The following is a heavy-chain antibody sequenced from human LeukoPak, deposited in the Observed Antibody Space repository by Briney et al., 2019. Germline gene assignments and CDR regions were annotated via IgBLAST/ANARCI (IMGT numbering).Heavy chain of an antibody. CDR2: INPNNGGT. CDR1: GYTFIDYY. J-gene: IGHJ4*02. D-gene: IGHD2-2*01. CDR3: ARSLFVLVSSALGY. V-gene: IGHV1-2*02. Sequence: ASVKVSRKASGYTFIDYYMHWVRQAPGQGLEWMGWINPNNGGTNYAQEFQGRVTMTRDTSISTAYMELSSLRSNDTAVYYCARSLFVLVSSALGYWGQGTLVTVSS.